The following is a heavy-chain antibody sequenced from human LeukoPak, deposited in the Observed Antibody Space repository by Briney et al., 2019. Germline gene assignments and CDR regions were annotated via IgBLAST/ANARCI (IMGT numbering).Heavy chain of an antibody. CDR2: IYYSGST. V-gene: IGHV4-59*01. Sequence: PSQTLSLTCTVSGGSIGSYYWSWIRQPPGKGLEWIGYIYYSGSTNYNPSLKSRVTISVDTSKNQFSLKLSSVTAADTAVYYCARDLDNRGGWGYYFDYWGQGTLVTVSS. D-gene: IGHD6-19*01. J-gene: IGHJ4*02. CDR1: GGSIGSYY. CDR3: ARDLDNRGGWGYYFDY.